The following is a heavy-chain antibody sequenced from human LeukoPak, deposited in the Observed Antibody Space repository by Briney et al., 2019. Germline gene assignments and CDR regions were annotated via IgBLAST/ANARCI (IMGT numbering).Heavy chain of an antibody. Sequence: ASVKVSCKASGYTFTSYDINWVRQATGQGLEWMGWMNPNSGNTGYAQKFQGRVTMTRNTSISTAYMELSSLRSEDTAVYYCARGIRYFDWLSQTYYYYYMDVWGKGTTVTV. V-gene: IGHV1-8*01. CDR3: ARGIRYFDWLSQTYYYYYMDV. CDR1: GYTFTSYD. D-gene: IGHD3-9*01. J-gene: IGHJ6*03. CDR2: MNPNSGNT.